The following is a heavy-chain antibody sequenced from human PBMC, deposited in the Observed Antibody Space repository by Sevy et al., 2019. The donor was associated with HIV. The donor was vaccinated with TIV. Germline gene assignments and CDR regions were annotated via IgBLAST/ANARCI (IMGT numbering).Heavy chain of an antibody. J-gene: IGHJ6*02. V-gene: IGHV1-69*13. CDR3: ARGYSSSWYGGGYYYYYGMDV. Sequence: ASVKVSCKASGGTFSSYAISWVRQAPGQGLEWMGGIIPIFGTANYAQKFQGRVTITADESTSTAYMELRSLRSDDTAVYYCARGYSSSWYGGGYYYYYGMDVWGQGTTVTVSS. CDR2: IIPIFGTA. D-gene: IGHD6-13*01. CDR1: GGTFSSYA.